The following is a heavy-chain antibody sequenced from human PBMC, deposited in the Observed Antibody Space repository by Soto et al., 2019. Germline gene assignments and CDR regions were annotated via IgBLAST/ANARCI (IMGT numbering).Heavy chain of an antibody. CDR2: ISSSSSYI. CDR1: GFTFSSYS. V-gene: IGHV3-21*01. CDR3: ASNYDILTGYPGHYYYYYGMDV. D-gene: IGHD3-9*01. J-gene: IGHJ6*02. Sequence: EVQLVESGGGLVKPGGSLRLSCAASGFTFSSYSMNWVRQAPGKGLEWVSSISSSSSYIYYAASVKGRFTISRDNANNPLSLQMNSLRAEDTAVYYCASNYDILTGYPGHYYYYYGMDVWGQGTTVTVSS.